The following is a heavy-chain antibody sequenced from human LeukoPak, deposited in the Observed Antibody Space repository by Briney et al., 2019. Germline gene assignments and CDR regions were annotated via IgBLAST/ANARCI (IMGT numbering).Heavy chain of an antibody. CDR3: ARDRRPGIAVAPWDWFDP. D-gene: IGHD6-19*01. CDR2: IYYSGST. CDR1: GGSISSSSYY. Sequence: PSETLSLTCTVSGGSISSSSYYWGWIRQPPGKGLEWIGSIYYSGSTYYNPSLKSRVTISVDTSKNQFSLKLSSVTAADTAVYYCARDRRPGIAVAPWDWFDPWGQGTLVTVSS. J-gene: IGHJ5*02. V-gene: IGHV4-39*07.